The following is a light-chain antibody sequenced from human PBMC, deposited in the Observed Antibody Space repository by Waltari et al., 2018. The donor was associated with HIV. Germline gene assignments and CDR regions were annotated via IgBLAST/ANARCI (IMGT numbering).Light chain of an antibody. CDR2: SAS. CDR1: QRIVNTY. CDR3: QQYGNTPWT. J-gene: IGKJ1*01. Sequence: VLTQSPGTLSFSPGESATLSCSASQRIVNTYLVWYQQKPGQPPRLLIYSASSRATGIPDRFSGSGSGTDFTLTISRLDPADFAVYYCQQYGNTPWTFGQGTQVDFK. V-gene: IGKV3-20*01.